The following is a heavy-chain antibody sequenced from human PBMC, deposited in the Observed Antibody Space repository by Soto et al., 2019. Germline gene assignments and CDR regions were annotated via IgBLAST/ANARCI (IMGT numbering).Heavy chain of an antibody. CDR3: ARVRRNLAV. Sequence: SETLSLTCAVYGGSFSGHYWSWIRQPPGKGLEWIGEINHSGSTNYNPSLKSRVTISVDTSKNQFSLKLSSVTAADTAVYYCARVRRNLAVWGKEPTVTV. V-gene: IGHV4-34*01. CDR2: INHSGST. CDR1: GGSFSGHY. J-gene: IGHJ6*03.